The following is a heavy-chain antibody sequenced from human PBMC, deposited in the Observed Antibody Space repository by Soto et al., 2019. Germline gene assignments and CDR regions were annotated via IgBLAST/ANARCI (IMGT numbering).Heavy chain of an antibody. CDR1: GFTSSSYA. D-gene: IGHD5-12*01. Sequence: GGSLRLSCAASGFTSSSYAMSWVRQAPGKGLEWVSAISGSGGSTYYADSVKGRFDISRDKSKNTLYLQMNSLRAEDTAVYYCAKDRVATGKDAFDIWGQGTMVTVSS. J-gene: IGHJ3*02. CDR2: ISGSGGST. V-gene: IGHV3-23*01. CDR3: AKDRVATGKDAFDI.